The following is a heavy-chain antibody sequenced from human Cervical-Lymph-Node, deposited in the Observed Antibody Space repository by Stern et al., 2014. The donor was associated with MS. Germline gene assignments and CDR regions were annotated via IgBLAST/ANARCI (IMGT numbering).Heavy chain of an antibody. Sequence: QVQLVQSGAEVKKPGASVKVSCKVSGYTLSEISMHWVRKAPGTGLEWMGGFDPEHGETRCAQKFQGRVTMAQDRSTYTAYMELSSLRSEDTAVYYCATHRGRVTYYYGMDVWGQGTTVTVSS. V-gene: IGHV1-24*01. CDR3: ATHRGRVTYYYGMDV. CDR2: FDPEHGET. D-gene: IGHD2-21*02. CDR1: GYTLSEIS. J-gene: IGHJ6*02.